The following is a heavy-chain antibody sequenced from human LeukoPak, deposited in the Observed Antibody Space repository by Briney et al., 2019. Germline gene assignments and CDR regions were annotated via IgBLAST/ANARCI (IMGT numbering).Heavy chain of an antibody. Sequence: GASVEVSCKASGYTFTSYGISWVRQAPGQGLEWMGWISAYNGNTNYAQKLQGRVTMTTDTSTSTAYMELRSLRSDDTAVYYCARRRCSGGSCYSDYWGQGTLVTVSS. V-gene: IGHV1-18*04. D-gene: IGHD2-15*01. CDR3: ARRRCSGGSCYSDY. CDR2: ISAYNGNT. CDR1: GYTFTSYG. J-gene: IGHJ4*02.